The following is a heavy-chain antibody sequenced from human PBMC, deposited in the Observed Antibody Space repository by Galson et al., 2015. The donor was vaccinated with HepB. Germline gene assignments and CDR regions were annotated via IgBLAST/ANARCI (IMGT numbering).Heavy chain of an antibody. CDR3: ARDRYYYDSSGYYYRY. CDR1: GYTFTSYG. V-gene: IGHV1-18*01. Sequence: SVKVSCKASGYTFTSYGISWVRQAPGQGLEWMGWISAYNGNTNYAQKLQGRVTMTTDTSTSTAYMELRSLRSDDTAVYYCARDRYYYDSSGYYYRYWGQGTLVTVSS. CDR2: ISAYNGNT. J-gene: IGHJ4*02. D-gene: IGHD3-22*01.